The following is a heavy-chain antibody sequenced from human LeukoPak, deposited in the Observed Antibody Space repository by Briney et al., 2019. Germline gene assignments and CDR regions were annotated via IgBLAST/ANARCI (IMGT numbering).Heavy chain of an antibody. CDR2: IWSDGTNQ. CDR1: GLTFSHYG. V-gene: IGHV3-33*06. Sequence: GGSLRLSCAPSGLTFSHYGFHWVRQAPGKGLEWVAVIWSDGTNQFYADSVKGRFTISRDYSQKTVYLEMHSLRTEDTAMYYCAKDAQRGFDYSNSLEYWGPGTLVTVSS. CDR3: AKDAQRGFDYSNSLEY. J-gene: IGHJ4*02. D-gene: IGHD4-11*01.